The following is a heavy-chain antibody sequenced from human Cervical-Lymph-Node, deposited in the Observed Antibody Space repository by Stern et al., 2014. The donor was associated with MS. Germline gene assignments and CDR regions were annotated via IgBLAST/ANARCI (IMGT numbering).Heavy chain of an antibody. Sequence: VQLLQSGDEVKQPGASVKVSCKASGYTFTSHGISWVRQAPGQGLEWMGWISTYNGNTNYAQKLQGRVTMTTDTSTNTAYMELRSLRSDDTAVYYCAVVVAATFDFWGQGTLVTVSS. D-gene: IGHD2-15*01. V-gene: IGHV1-18*01. CDR2: ISTYNGNT. J-gene: IGHJ4*02. CDR1: GYTFTSHG. CDR3: AVVVAATFDF.